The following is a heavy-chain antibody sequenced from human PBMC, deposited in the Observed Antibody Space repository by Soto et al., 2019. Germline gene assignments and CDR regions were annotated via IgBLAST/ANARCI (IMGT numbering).Heavy chain of an antibody. CDR2: IYYSGST. CDR3: ATTGGIAAAGSWFDP. J-gene: IGHJ5*02. CDR1: GGSISSGGYY. V-gene: IGHV4-31*03. Sequence: SSETLSLTCTVSGGSISSGGYYWSWIRQHPGKGLEWIGYIYYSGSTYYNPSLKSRVTISVDTSKNQFSLKLSSVTAADAAVYYCATTGGIAAAGSWFDPWGQGTLVTVSS. D-gene: IGHD6-13*01.